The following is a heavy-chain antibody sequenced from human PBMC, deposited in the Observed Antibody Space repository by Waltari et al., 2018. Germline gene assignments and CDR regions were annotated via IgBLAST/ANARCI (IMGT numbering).Heavy chain of an antibody. Sequence: QVQLQESGPGLVKPSETLSLSCSVSGGSISTYYWSWIRQPAGKGLEWIGRIYSSGSTNYNPSLKSRVTMSVDTSKNQFSLTLSSVTAADTAVYYCARDRKAVTTEVYFHYYMDVWGKGTTVTISS. J-gene: IGHJ6*03. CDR3: ARDRKAVTTEVYFHYYMDV. CDR2: IYSSGST. D-gene: IGHD2-15*01. V-gene: IGHV4-4*07. CDR1: GGSISTYY.